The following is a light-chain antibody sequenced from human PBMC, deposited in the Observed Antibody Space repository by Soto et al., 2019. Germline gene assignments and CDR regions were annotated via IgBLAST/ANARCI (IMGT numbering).Light chain of an antibody. V-gene: IGKV3-20*01. J-gene: IGKJ1*01. Sequence: EIVLTQSPGTLSLSPGERATLSCRASQSVSSSYLAWYQQKPGQAPRLLIYGASSRATGIPDRFSGSGSGTDFTLTISRLEPEDSAEYYCQQYGSSPRTLGQGTKVEIK. CDR3: QQYGSSPRT. CDR2: GAS. CDR1: QSVSSSY.